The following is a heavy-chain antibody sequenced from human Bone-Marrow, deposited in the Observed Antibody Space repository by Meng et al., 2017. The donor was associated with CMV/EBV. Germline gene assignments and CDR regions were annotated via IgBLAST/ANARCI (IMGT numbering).Heavy chain of an antibody. D-gene: IGHD3-3*01. Sequence: GESLKISCAASGFTFSSYAMSWVRQAPGKGLEWVSAISGSGGSTYYADSVKGRFTISRDNSKNTLYLQMNSLRAEDTAVYYCAKPWSGYLGYFDYWGQGTLVTVSS. CDR1: GFTFSSYA. CDR2: ISGSGGST. J-gene: IGHJ4*02. V-gene: IGHV3-23*01. CDR3: AKPWSGYLGYFDY.